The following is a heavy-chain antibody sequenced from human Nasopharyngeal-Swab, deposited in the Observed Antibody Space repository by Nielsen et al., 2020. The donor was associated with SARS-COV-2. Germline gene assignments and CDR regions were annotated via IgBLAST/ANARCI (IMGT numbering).Heavy chain of an antibody. J-gene: IGHJ5*02. CDR2: INPNSGGT. V-gene: IGHV1-2*06. CDR1: GYTFTGYY. D-gene: IGHD3-22*01. Sequence: ASVKVSCKASGYTFTGYYMRWVRQAPGQGLEWMGRINPNSGGTNYAQKFQGRVTMTRDTSISTAYMELSRLRSDDTAVYYCARGAIYYDSSGYRRENWFDPWGQGTLVTVSS. CDR3: ARGAIYYDSSGYRRENWFDP.